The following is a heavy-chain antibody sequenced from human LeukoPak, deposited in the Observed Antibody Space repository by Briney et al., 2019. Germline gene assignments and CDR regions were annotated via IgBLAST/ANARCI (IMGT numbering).Heavy chain of an antibody. CDR1: GGSVSSSNYY. Sequence: PSETLSLTCTVSGGSVSSSNYYWSWIRQPPGKGLEWIGYIYYSGSTNYNPSLKSRITISADTSKNQFSLKLSSVTAADTAVYYCARSPRRYYFDYWGQGTLVTVSS. CDR2: IYYSGST. V-gene: IGHV4-61*01. J-gene: IGHJ4*02. CDR3: ARSPRRYYFDY.